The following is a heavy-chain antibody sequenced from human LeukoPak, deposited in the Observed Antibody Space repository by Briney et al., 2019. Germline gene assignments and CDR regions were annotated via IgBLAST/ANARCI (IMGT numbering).Heavy chain of an antibody. CDR3: AKDSPVLTY. J-gene: IGHJ4*02. CDR1: GFTASRFG. CDR2: ITGGGVGT. V-gene: IGHV3-23*01. D-gene: IGHD1-20*01. Sequence: GGSLRLFCAASGFTASRFGMSWVRQAPGKELEWVSAITGGGVGTYYADSVKGRFTISRDNSKNTLYLQMNSLRVEDTAIYYCAKDSPVLTYWGQGTLVTVSS.